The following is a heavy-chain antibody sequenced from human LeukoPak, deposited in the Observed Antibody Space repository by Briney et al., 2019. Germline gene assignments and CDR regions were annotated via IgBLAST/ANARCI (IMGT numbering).Heavy chain of an antibody. CDR3: ATGHSSSWFEDYYGMDV. CDR1: GYSFTSYW. J-gene: IGHJ6*02. V-gene: IGHV5-51*01. D-gene: IGHD6-13*01. Sequence: GESLKISCKGSGYSFTSYWISWVRQMPGKGLEWMGIIYPGDSDTRYSPSFQGQVTISADKSISTAYLQWSSLKASDTAMYYCATGHSSSWFEDYYGMDVWGQGTTVTVSS. CDR2: IYPGDSDT.